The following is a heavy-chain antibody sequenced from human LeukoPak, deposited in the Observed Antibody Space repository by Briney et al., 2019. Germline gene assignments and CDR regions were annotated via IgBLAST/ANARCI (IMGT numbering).Heavy chain of an antibody. V-gene: IGHV1-2*02. Sequence: ASVKVSCKASGYTFTGHYIHWVRQAPGQGLEWMGWVNPNSGGTNYAQKFQGRVTMTRDTSISTAYMELSRLRSDDTAVYYCARDHGKDIVVVPAAIRSGMDVWGQGTTVTVSS. J-gene: IGHJ6*02. CDR1: GYTFTGHY. CDR3: ARDHGKDIVVVPAAIRSGMDV. CDR2: VNPNSGGT. D-gene: IGHD2-2*01.